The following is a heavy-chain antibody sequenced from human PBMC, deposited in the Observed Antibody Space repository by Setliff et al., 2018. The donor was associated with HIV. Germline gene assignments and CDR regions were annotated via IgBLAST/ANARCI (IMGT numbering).Heavy chain of an antibody. V-gene: IGHV4-39*07. Sequence: NPSETLSLTCSVSGGSISSSNYYWGWLRQPPGKGLEWIGSVHSYGSVYYNPSLTSRVTISVDTSKNHFSLKLTSVTAADTAVYYCARAEMATIVAFDIWGQGTMVTVSS. CDR3: ARAEMATIVAFDI. CDR2: VHSYGSV. J-gene: IGHJ3*02. D-gene: IGHD5-12*01. CDR1: GGSISSSNYY.